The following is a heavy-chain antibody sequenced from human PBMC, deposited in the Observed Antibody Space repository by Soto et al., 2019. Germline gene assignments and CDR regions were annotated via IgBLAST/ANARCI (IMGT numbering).Heavy chain of an antibody. CDR3: ATTLLRLFKWFDP. CDR1: GGSISSNTYY. V-gene: IGHV4-39*01. D-gene: IGHD3-16*01. CDR2: IYYSGTT. Sequence: SETLSLTCTVSGGSISSNTYYWGWIRQPPGKGLEWIGSIYYSGTTYYNPSLRRRVTISVDTSKNQFSLDLSSVTAADTAVYYCATTLLRLFKWFDPWGQGTLVTVSS. J-gene: IGHJ5*02.